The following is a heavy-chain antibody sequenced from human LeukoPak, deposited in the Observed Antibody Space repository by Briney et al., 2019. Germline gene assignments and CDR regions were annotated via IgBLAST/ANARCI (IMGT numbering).Heavy chain of an antibody. CDR3: AREGRGYYDTLAFDY. D-gene: IGHD3-22*01. Sequence: GGSLRLSCAASGFIFSSYGMHWVRQAPGKGLEWVAFIRYDGSNKYYADSVKGRFTISRDNAKNSLYLQMNSLRAEDTAVYYCAREGRGYYDTLAFDYWGQGTLVTVSS. CDR2: IRYDGSNK. V-gene: IGHV3-30*02. CDR1: GFIFSSYG. J-gene: IGHJ4*02.